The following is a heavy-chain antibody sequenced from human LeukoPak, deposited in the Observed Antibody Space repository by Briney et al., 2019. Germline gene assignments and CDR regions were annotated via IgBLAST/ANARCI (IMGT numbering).Heavy chain of an antibody. D-gene: IGHD3-9*01. V-gene: IGHV4-31*03. Sequence: SQTLSLTCTVSTGSIRGDGYYWSWIRQHPGKGLEWLGHINSNGETHYNPSLKSRLTISVDTSKSQFSLELSSATAADTAVYYCARAKALYYDILTGYQPTHFDYWGQGTLVTVSS. CDR3: ARAKALYYDILTGYQPTHFDY. CDR2: INSNGET. J-gene: IGHJ4*02. CDR1: TGSIRGDGYY.